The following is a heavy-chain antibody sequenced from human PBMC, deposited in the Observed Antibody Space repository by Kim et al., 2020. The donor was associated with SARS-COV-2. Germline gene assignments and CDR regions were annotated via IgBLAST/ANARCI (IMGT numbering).Heavy chain of an antibody. D-gene: IGHD1-26*01. CDR3: ARGEWELLAYYFDY. CDR1: GFTFSSYA. CDR2: ISYDGSNK. Sequence: GGSLRLSCAASGFTFSSYAMHWVRQAPGKGLEWVAVISYDGSNKYYADSVKGRFTISRDNSKNTLYLQMNSLRAEDTAVYYCARGEWELLAYYFDYWGQG. V-gene: IGHV3-30*04. J-gene: IGHJ4*02.